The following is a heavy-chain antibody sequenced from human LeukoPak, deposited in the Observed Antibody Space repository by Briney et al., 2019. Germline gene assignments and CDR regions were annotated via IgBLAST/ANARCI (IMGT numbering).Heavy chain of an antibody. CDR1: GFNVSSNY. CDR2: IYSGGNR. J-gene: IGHJ3*01. CDR3: TRHTRDYGDYFDAFDL. D-gene: IGHD4-17*01. V-gene: IGHV3-53*01. Sequence: GGSLRLSCAASGFNVSSNYMSWVRQAPGKGLEWVSVIYSGGNRYYADSVKGRFTISRDNSKNTLYLQMNSLRVEDTAVYFCTRHTRDYGDYFDAFDLWGQGTMVTVSS.